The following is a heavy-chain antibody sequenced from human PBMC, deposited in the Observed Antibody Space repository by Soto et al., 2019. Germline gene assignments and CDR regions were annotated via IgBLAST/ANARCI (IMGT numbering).Heavy chain of an antibody. V-gene: IGHV3-74*01. D-gene: IGHD3-10*01. CDR1: GFTFSSYW. Sequence: GGSLRLSCAASGFTFSSYWMHWVRQAPGKGLVWVSRMNEDGGTTDYADSVKGRFTVSRDNAKNTLYLQMNSLRVEDTAVYYCASDLSGRADVWGQGTTVTVSS. CDR3: ASDLSGRADV. J-gene: IGHJ6*02. CDR2: MNEDGGTT.